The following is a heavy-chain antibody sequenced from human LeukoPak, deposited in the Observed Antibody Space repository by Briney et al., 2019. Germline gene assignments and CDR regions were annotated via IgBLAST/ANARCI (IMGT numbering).Heavy chain of an antibody. D-gene: IGHD3-10*01. V-gene: IGHV4-4*02. Sequence: SETLSLTCAVSGGSISSSNWWSWVRQPPGKGLEWIGEIYHSGSTNYNPSLKSRVTISVDKSKNQFSLKLSSVTAADTAVYYCARGLTMVRGARPFDYWGQGTLVTVSS. CDR1: GGSISSSNW. CDR2: IYHSGST. J-gene: IGHJ4*02. CDR3: ARGLTMVRGARPFDY.